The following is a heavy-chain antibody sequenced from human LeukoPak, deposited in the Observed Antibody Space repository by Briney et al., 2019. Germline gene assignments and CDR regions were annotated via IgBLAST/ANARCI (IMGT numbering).Heavy chain of an antibody. V-gene: IGHV4-59*01. CDR3: ARGLRGYSYGRNFDY. Sequence: SETLSLTCAVSGGSISSDYWSWIRQPPGKGLEWIGYIYYSGSTNYNPSLESRVTISVDTSKNQFSLKLSSVTAADTAVYYCARGLRGYSYGRNFDYWGQGTLVTVSS. CDR1: GGSISSDY. D-gene: IGHD5-18*01. J-gene: IGHJ4*02. CDR2: IYYSGST.